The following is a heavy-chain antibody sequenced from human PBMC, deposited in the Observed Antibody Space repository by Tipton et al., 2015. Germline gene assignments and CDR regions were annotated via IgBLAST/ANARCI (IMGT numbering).Heavy chain of an antibody. CDR3: VRPAIHGFDV. CDR2: VSSSGATI. Sequence: SLRLSCAASGFTFSDYYMSWIRQAPGKGLEWLSYVSSSGATIYYTDSVKGRFTISRDNAKNSLYLQMNSLRAEDTAVYYCVRPAIHGFDVWGQGTMVSVSS. J-gene: IGHJ3*01. CDR1: GFTFSDYY. V-gene: IGHV3-11*01.